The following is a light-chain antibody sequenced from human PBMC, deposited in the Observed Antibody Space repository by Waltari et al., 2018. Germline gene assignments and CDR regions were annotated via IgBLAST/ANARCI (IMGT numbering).Light chain of an antibody. V-gene: IGKV1-39*01. J-gene: IGKJ3*01. CDR1: QSISSY. CDR3: QQSYSTREVT. CDR2: AAS. Sequence: DIQMTQSPSSLSASGGDRVTITCRASQSISSYLNWYQQKPGKAPKLLIYAASSLQSGVPSRFSGSGSGTDFTLTISSLQPEDFATYYCQQSYSTREVTFGPGTKVDIK.